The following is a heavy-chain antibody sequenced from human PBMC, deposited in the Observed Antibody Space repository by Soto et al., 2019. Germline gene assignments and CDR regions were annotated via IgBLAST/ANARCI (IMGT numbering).Heavy chain of an antibody. D-gene: IGHD3-10*01. V-gene: IGHV4-31*03. CDR2: IYYSGST. J-gene: IGHJ6*02. CDR1: GVSISSGGYY. Sequence: SETLSLTCTVSGVSISSGGYYWSWIRQHPGKGLEWIGYIYYSGSTYYNPSLKSRVTISVDTSKNQFSLKLSSVTAADTAAYYCARDKGSVTMVRGVKIYYYYGMDVWGQGTTVTVSS. CDR3: ARDKGSVTMVRGVKIYYYYGMDV.